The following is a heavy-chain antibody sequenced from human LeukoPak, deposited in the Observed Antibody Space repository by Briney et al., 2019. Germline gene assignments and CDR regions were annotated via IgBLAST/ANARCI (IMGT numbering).Heavy chain of an antibody. J-gene: IGHJ4*02. Sequence: GGSLRLSCEASGFTFGSHAMYWVRPAPGKGLEWVAGIFGSGGSPHYADPVKGRFTISRDNSRNTVYLQINSLRAEDTAVYYCGKTTVGYSSGQKPAWPVDYWGQGTLVTVSS. CDR1: GFTFGSHA. V-gene: IGHV3-23*01. CDR2: IFGSGGSP. CDR3: GKTTVGYSSGQKPAWPVDY. D-gene: IGHD5-18*01.